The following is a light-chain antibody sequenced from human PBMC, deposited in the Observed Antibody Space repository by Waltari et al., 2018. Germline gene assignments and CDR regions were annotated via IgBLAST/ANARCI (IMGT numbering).Light chain of an antibody. CDR1: PGVFYTPNNKNY. CDR3: QQYYSTPSIT. J-gene: IGKJ5*01. Sequence: DFVMTQSPDSLAVSLGERATIHFKASPGVFYTPNNKNYLAWYQQKPGQPPKLLIYWASTRESGVPDRFSGSGSGTDFTLTISSLQAEDVAVYYCQQYYSTPSITFGQGTRLEIK. V-gene: IGKV4-1*01. CDR2: WAS.